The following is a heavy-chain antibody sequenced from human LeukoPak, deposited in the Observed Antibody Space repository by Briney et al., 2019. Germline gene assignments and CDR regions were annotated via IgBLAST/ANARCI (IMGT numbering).Heavy chain of an antibody. Sequence: SETLSPTCTVSGGSISSYYWSWIRQPPGKGLEWIGYIYYTGSTNYNPSLKSRVTISVDTSKNQFSLKLSSVTATDTAVYYCARNSRDGYNKFDYWGQGTLVTVSS. D-gene: IGHD5-24*01. CDR3: ARNSRDGYNKFDY. J-gene: IGHJ4*02. CDR2: IYYTGST. V-gene: IGHV4-59*01. CDR1: GGSISSYY.